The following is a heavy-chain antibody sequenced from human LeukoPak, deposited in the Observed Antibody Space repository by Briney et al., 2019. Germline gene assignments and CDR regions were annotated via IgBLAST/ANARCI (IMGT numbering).Heavy chain of an antibody. V-gene: IGHV5-51*01. CDR3: ARQFTRDIVVVPAAPWGAFDI. CDR1: GYSFTSYW. J-gene: IGHJ3*02. Sequence: GESLKISCKGSGYSFTSYWIGWVRQMPGKGLEWMGIIYPGDSDTRYSPSLQGQVTISADKSISTAYLQWSSLKASDTAMYHCARQFTRDIVVVPAAPWGAFDIWGQGTMVTVSS. CDR2: IYPGDSDT. D-gene: IGHD2-2*01.